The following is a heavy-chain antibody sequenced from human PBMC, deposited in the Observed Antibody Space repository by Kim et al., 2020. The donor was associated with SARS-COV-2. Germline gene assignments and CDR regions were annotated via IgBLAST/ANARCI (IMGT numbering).Heavy chain of an antibody. D-gene: IGHD6-13*01. CDR3: ARSCITRQTIAAARS. J-gene: IGHJ5*02. V-gene: IGHV1-69*13. Sequence: SVKVSCKASGGTFSSYAISWVRQAPGQGLEWMGGIIPIFGTANYAQKFQGRVTITADESTSTAYMELSSLRSEDTAVYYCARSCITRQTIAAARSWGQGTLVTVSS. CDR2: IIPIFGTA. CDR1: GGTFSSYA.